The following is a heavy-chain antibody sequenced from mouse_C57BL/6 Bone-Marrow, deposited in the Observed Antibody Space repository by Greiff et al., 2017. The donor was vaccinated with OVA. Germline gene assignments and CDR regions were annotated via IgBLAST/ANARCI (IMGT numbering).Heavy chain of an antibody. J-gene: IGHJ2*01. Sequence: QVQLQQSGAELVMPGASVKLSCKASGYTFTSYWMHWVKQRPGQGLEWIGEIDPSDSYTNYNQKFKGKSTLTVDKSSSTAYMQLSSLTSEDSAVYYCAREGSSGYVAYYWGQGTTLTVSS. CDR3: AREGSSGYVAYY. V-gene: IGHV1-69*01. D-gene: IGHD3-2*02. CDR2: IDPSDSYT. CDR1: GYTFTSYW.